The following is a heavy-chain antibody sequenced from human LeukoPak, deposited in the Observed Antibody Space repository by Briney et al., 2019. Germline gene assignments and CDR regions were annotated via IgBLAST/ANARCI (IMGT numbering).Heavy chain of an antibody. CDR3: ARDSNYDILTGYYKGFDY. CDR1: GFTFSSYW. J-gene: IGHJ4*02. D-gene: IGHD3-9*01. V-gene: IGHV3-74*01. CDR2: INSDGSST. Sequence: GGSLRLSCAASGFTFSSYWMSWVCQAPGKGLVWVSRINSDGSSTSYADSVKGRFTISRDNAKNTLYLQMNSLRAEDTAVYYCARDSNYDILTGYYKGFDYWGQGTLVTVSS.